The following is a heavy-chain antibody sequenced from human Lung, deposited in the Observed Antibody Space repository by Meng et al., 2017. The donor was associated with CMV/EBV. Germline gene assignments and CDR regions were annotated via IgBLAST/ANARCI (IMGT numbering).Heavy chain of an antibody. Sequence: SCAAAGFTFSSYAMHWVRQAPGKGLEWVAVISYDGSNKYYADSVKGRFTITRDNSKNTLYLQMNSMRAEDTAVYYCARDWNVVVPAATYYYYGIDFXGQGXTVTVSS. CDR2: ISYDGSNK. D-gene: IGHD2-2*01. J-gene: IGHJ6*02. CDR1: GFTFSSYA. CDR3: ARDWNVVVPAATYYYYGIDF. V-gene: IGHV3-30-3*01.